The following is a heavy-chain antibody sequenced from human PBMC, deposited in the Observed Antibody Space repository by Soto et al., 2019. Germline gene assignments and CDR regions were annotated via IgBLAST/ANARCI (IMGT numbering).Heavy chain of an antibody. CDR2: IIPMFGTP. V-gene: IGHV1-69*13. D-gene: IGHD5-12*01. CDR1: GVTFNRQD. J-gene: IGHJ4*02. CDR3: ATSEGRDGYRFDY. Sequence: GASVKVSCKASGVTFNRQDMRWVRQAPGQGLEWMGGIIPMFGTPHYAEKFQDRVTITADESTGTAYLELSSLTSEDTAVYYCATSEGRDGYRFDYWGPGTLVTVSS.